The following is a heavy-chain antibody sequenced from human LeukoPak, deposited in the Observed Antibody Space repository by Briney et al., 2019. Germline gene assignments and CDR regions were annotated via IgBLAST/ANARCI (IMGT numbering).Heavy chain of an antibody. Sequence: ASVKVSCKASGYTFTSYDINWVRQATGQGLEWMGWMSPNSGNTGYAQKFQGRVTMTRNTSISTAYMELSSLRSEDTAVYYCARIPYYDSSGYYFAYWGQGTLVTVSS. V-gene: IGHV1-8*01. CDR3: ARIPYYDSSGYYFAY. J-gene: IGHJ4*02. D-gene: IGHD3-22*01. CDR2: MSPNSGNT. CDR1: GYTFTSYD.